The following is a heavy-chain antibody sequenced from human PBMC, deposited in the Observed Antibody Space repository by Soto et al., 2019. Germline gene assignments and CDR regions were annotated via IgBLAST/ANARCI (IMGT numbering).Heavy chain of an antibody. V-gene: IGHV4-31*03. J-gene: IGHJ4*02. Sequence: KPSETLSLTCTVSGGSISSGGYYWSWIRQHPGKGLGWIGYIYYSGSTYYNPSLKSRVTISVDTSKNQFSLKLSSVTAADTAVYYCARDLRYGSGSYYTHSYFDYWGQGTLVTVSS. CDR1: GGSISSGGYY. CDR3: ARDLRYGSGSYYTHSYFDY. D-gene: IGHD3-10*01. CDR2: IYYSGST.